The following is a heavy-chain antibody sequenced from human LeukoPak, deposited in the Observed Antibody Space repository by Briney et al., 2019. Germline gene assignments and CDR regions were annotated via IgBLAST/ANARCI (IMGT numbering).Heavy chain of an antibody. J-gene: IGHJ4*02. V-gene: IGHV3-53*01. CDR2: IYSGGST. CDR3: ARDGGYNWGYDY. D-gene: IGHD5-24*01. CDR1: GFTVSSNY. Sequence: GGSLRLSCAASGFTVSSNYMSWVRQAPGKGLEWVSVIYSGGSTYYADSVKGRFTISRDNAKNSLYLQMNSLRAEDTAVYYCARDGGYNWGYDYWGQGTLVTVSS.